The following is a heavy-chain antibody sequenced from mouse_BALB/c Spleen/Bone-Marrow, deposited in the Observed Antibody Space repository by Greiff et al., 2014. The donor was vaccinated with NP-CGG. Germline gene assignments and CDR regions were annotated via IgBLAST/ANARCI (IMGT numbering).Heavy chain of an antibody. CDR1: GFTFSSYA. D-gene: IGHD2-10*02. CDR3: AKRGAYGNFWFAY. V-gene: IGHV5-6-5*01. Sequence: EVQVVESGGGLVKPGGSLKLSCAASGFTFSSYAMSWVRQTPEKRLEWVASISSGGSAYYPDSVKGRFTISRDNARNTLYLQMSSLRSKDTAMYYCAKRGAYGNFWFAYWGQGTLVTVSA. J-gene: IGHJ3*01. CDR2: ISSGGSA.